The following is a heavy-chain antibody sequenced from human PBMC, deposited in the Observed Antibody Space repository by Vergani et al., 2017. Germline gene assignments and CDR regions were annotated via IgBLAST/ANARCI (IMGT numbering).Heavy chain of an antibody. Sequence: QLQLQESGPGLVKPSETLSLTCTVSGGSISSISYYWGWIRQPPGKGLEWIGSIYYSGSTYYNPSLKSRVTISVDTFKNQFSLKLSSVTAADTAVYYCARRLHWYWYFDLWGRGTLVTVSS. J-gene: IGHJ2*01. V-gene: IGHV4-39*01. CDR3: ARRLHWYWYFDL. CDR2: IYYSGST. CDR1: GGSISSISYY. D-gene: IGHD3-16*01.